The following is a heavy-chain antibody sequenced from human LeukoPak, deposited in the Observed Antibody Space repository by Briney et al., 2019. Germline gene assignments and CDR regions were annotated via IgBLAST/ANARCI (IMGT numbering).Heavy chain of an antibody. CDR1: GFTFSSYG. V-gene: IGHV3-23*01. Sequence: GGSLRLSCAASGFTFSSYGMSWVRQAPGKGLEWVSAISGSGGSTYYADSVKGRFTISRDNSKNTLYLQMNSLRAEDTAVYYCAREIGYSYGYGHYWGQGTLVTVSS. J-gene: IGHJ4*02. D-gene: IGHD5-18*01. CDR2: ISGSGGST. CDR3: AREIGYSYGYGHY.